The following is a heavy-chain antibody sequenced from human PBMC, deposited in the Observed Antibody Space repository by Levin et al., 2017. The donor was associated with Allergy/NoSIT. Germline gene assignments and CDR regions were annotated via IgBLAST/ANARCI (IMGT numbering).Heavy chain of an antibody. CDR2: INQDGSEK. Sequence: AGGSLRLSCAASEFTFSSYWMTWVRQAPGKGLEWVANINQDGSEKYYVDSLKGRFTISRDNARNSLFLQMNSLRVEETAVYYVGRTGYCTGGVCSFDYWGQGTLVTVSS. D-gene: IGHD2-8*02. V-gene: IGHV3-7*03. CDR3: GRTGYCTGGVCSFDY. CDR1: EFTFSSYW. J-gene: IGHJ4*02.